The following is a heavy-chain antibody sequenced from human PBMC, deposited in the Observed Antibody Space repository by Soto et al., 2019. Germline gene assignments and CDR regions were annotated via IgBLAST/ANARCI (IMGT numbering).Heavy chain of an antibody. CDR2: INSDGSST. CDR1: GFTFSSYW. D-gene: IGHD2-15*01. CDR3: VRTSLVVAAATREDY. Sequence: PGGSLRLSCAASGFTFSSYWMHWVRQAPGKGLVWVSRINSDGSSTSYADSVKGRFTISRDNAKNTLYLQMNSLRAEDTAVYYCVRTSLVVAAATREDYCXQGTLVTVSS. V-gene: IGHV3-74*01. J-gene: IGHJ4*02.